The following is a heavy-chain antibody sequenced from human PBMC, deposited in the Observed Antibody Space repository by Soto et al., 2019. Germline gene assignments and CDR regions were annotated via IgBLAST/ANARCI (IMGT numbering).Heavy chain of an antibody. CDR2: IWYDGSNK. Sequence: QVHLVESGGGVVQPGRSLRLSCAASGFIFNEYGMHWVRQAPGKGLEWVAVIWYDGSNKYYADSVQGRFTFSRDNSKNTMSLQMNSLRVEDTAVYYCARWGCSGSNCNLNQRSFDLWGQGTLVTVSS. J-gene: IGHJ4*02. V-gene: IGHV3-33*03. D-gene: IGHD2-15*01. CDR3: ARWGCSGSNCNLNQRSFDL. CDR1: GFIFNEYG.